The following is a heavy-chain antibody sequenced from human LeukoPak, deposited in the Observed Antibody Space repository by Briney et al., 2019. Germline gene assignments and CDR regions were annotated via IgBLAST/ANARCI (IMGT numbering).Heavy chain of an antibody. J-gene: IGHJ3*02. V-gene: IGHV3-30*02. CDR3: AKDGSRAEYSSGWQDAFDI. CDR2: IRYDGSNK. D-gene: IGHD6-19*01. Sequence: PGGSLRLSCAASGFTFSSYGMHWVRQAPGKGLEWVAFIRYDGSNKYYADSVKGRFPISRDNSKNTLYLQMNSLRAEDTAVCYCAKDGSRAEYSSGWQDAFDIWGQGTMVTVSS. CDR1: GFTFSSYG.